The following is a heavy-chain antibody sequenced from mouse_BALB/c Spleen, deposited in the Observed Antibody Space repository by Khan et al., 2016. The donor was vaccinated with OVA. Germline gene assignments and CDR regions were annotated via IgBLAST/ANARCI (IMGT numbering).Heavy chain of an antibody. J-gene: IGHJ2*01. V-gene: IGHV3-2*02. CDR3: ARTARIKY. CDR1: GYSITSGYG. D-gene: IGHD1-2*01. CDR2: ISYSGST. Sequence: EVQLQESGPGLVKPSQSLSLTCTVTGYSITSGYGWNWIRQFPGNKLEWMGYISYSGSTNYNPSLKSRISITRATSKNQSFLQLNSVTTEDTATYYCARTARIKYWGQGTTLTVSS.